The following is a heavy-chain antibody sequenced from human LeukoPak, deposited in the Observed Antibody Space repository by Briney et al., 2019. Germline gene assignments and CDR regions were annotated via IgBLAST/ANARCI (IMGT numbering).Heavy chain of an antibody. CDR1: GYSISSGYY. V-gene: IGHV4-38-2*02. J-gene: IGHJ6*03. Sequence: SETLSLTCTVSGYSISSGYYWGWIRQPPGKGLEWIGSIYHSGSTYYNPSLKSRVTISVDRSKNQFSLKLSSVTAADTAVYYCARGPHYLGYCSSTSCPLYYMDVWGQGTTVTVSS. D-gene: IGHD2-2*01. CDR2: IYHSGST. CDR3: ARGPHYLGYCSSTSCPLYYMDV.